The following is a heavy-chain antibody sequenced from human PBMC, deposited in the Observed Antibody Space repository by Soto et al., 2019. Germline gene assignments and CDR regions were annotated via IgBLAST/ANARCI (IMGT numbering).Heavy chain of an antibody. CDR2: IYYSGST. D-gene: IGHD3-3*01. CDR1: GGSISSYY. Sequence: ETLSLTCTVSGGSISSYYWSWIRQPPGKGLEWIGYIYYSGSTNYNPSLKSRVTISVDTSKNQFSLKLSSVTAADTAVYYCARVGYYDFWSGYGGMEVLCQGTTVT. J-gene: IGHJ6*02. CDR3: ARVGYYDFWSGYGGMEV. V-gene: IGHV4-59*01.